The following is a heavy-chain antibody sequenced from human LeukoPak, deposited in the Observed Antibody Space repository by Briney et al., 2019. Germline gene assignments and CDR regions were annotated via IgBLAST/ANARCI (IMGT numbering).Heavy chain of an antibody. J-gene: IGHJ6*03. CDR2: ISGDGGST. CDR1: GFTFDDYA. D-gene: IGHD6-6*01. CDR3: AKLSARGVESYYYYMDV. V-gene: IGHV3-43*02. Sequence: PGGSLRLSCAASGFTFDDYAMHCVRQAPGKGLEWVSLISGDGGSTYYAASVKGRFTISRANSTTSLYMQMNSLRTEDTALYYCAKLSARGVESYYYYMDVWGKGTTVSVSS.